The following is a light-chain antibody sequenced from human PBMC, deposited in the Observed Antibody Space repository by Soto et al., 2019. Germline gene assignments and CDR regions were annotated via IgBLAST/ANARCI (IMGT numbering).Light chain of an antibody. CDR2: ENN. CDR1: GGSIASNY. V-gene: IGLV6-57*02. J-gene: IGLJ3*02. Sequence: NFMLTQPHSVSESPGKTVTISCTGSGGSIASNYVQWYQQRPGSAPTTVISENNQRPSVVPDRFSGSIDSSSNSASLTISGLKTEDEADYYCQSYGTTNQVFGGGTKLTVL. CDR3: QSYGTTNQV.